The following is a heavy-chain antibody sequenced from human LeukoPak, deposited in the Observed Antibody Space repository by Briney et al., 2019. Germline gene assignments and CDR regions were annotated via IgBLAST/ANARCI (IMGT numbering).Heavy chain of an antibody. J-gene: IGHJ4*02. CDR2: ISSSGSTA. CDR3: ARDKPPPYYYDSSGIFDY. D-gene: IGHD3-22*01. CDR1: GFTFSSYE. V-gene: IGHV3-48*03. Sequence: PGGSLRLSCAASGFTFSSYEMNWVRQAPGKGLEWVSYISSSGSTAYYADSVKGRFTISRDNAKNSLYLQMNSLRAEDTAVYYCARDKPPPYYYDSSGIFDYWGQGTLVTVSS.